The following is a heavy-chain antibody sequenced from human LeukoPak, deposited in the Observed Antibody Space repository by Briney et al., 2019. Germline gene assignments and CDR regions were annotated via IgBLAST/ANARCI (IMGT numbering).Heavy chain of an antibody. CDR2: IYYSGST. V-gene: IGHV4-39*01. CDR1: SGSISSSGYY. Sequence: PSETLSLTCTVSSGSISSSGYYWGWIRQPPGKGLEWVGSIYYSGSTYYSPALKSRVHISIDTSKNQFSLKLSSVTAADTAVYFCSQMGPHDSSRYYPLDPWGQGTLVTVSS. J-gene: IGHJ5*02. CDR3: SQMGPHDSSRYYPLDP. D-gene: IGHD3-22*01.